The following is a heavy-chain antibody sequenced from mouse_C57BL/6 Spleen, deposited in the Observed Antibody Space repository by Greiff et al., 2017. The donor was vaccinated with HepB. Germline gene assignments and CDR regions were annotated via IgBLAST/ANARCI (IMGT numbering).Heavy chain of an antibody. CDR2: IDPSDSYT. J-gene: IGHJ1*03. CDR3: ARDIRDGSSYWYFDV. V-gene: IGHV1-59*01. D-gene: IGHD1-1*01. CDR1: GYTFTSYW. Sequence: VQLQQPGAELVRPGTSVKLSCKASGYTFTSYWMHWVKQRPGQGLEWIGVIDPSDSYTNYNQKFKGKATLTVDTSSSTAYMQLSSLTSEDSAVYYCARDIRDGSSYWYFDVWGTGTTVTVSS.